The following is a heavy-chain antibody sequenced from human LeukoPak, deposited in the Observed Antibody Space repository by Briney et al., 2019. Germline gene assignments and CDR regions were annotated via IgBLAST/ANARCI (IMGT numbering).Heavy chain of an antibody. CDR1: GFIFTDYL. Sequence: GGSLRLPCAASGFIFTDYLMNWVRQAPGRGLEWLASVKGDGSATSYVDSVKGRFTISRDNAKNSLYLQMNSLRAEDTAVYYCASGYYDSYDAFDIWGQGTMVTVSS. CDR3: ASGYYDSYDAFDI. V-gene: IGHV3-7*03. D-gene: IGHD3-22*01. CDR2: VKGDGSAT. J-gene: IGHJ3*02.